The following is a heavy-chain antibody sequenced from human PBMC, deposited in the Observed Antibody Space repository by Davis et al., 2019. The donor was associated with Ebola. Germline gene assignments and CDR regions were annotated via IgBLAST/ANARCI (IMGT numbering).Heavy chain of an antibody. CDR2: INPDGGRT. Sequence: GESLKISCVASGFTFSSYWMHWVRQAPGKGLVWVSRINPDGGRTGYADSVKGRFTISRDNAKNTVYLQMNSLRAEDTAVYYCARDVTTVTGLLYYYYGMDVWGKGTTVTVSS. V-gene: IGHV3-74*01. J-gene: IGHJ6*04. D-gene: IGHD4-11*01. CDR1: GFTFSSYW. CDR3: ARDVTTVTGLLYYYYGMDV.